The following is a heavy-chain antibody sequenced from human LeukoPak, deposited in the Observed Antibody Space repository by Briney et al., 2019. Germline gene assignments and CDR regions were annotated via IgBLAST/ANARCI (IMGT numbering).Heavy chain of an antibody. V-gene: IGHV4-59*01. CDR1: GGSISIYY. CDR3: ARDSPGIPDAFDI. CDR2: IYYSGST. Sequence: PSETLSLTCTVSGGSISIYYWSWIRQPPGKGLEWIGYIYYSGSTNYNPSLKSRVTISVDTSKNQFSLKLSSVTAADTAVYYCARDSPGIPDAFDIWGQGTMVTVSS. J-gene: IGHJ3*02. D-gene: IGHD6-13*01.